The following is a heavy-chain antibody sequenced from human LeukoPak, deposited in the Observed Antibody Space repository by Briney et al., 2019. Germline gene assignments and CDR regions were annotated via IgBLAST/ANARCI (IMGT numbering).Heavy chain of an antibody. CDR2: INPNSGGT. CDR3: ARQSDRSGYSDMYFQH. CDR1: GYTFTGYY. J-gene: IGHJ1*01. Sequence: ASVKVSCKACGYTFTGYYMHWVRQAPGQGLEWMGWINPNSGGTNYAQKFQGRVTMTRDTSISTAYMELSRLRSDDTAVYYCARQSDRSGYSDMYFQHWGQGTLVSVSS. V-gene: IGHV1-2*02. D-gene: IGHD3-22*01.